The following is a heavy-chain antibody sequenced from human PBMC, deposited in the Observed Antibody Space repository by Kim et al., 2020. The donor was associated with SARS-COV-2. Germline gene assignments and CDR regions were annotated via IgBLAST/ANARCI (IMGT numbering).Heavy chain of an antibody. Sequence: GGSLRLSCAASGFTFNRFWMNWVRQAPGKGLEWVANIKQDGSEKYYVDSVKGRFTISRDNAKNSLYLQLNSLRAEDTAVYYCARGSYSSGTSYFDYWGLGTLVIVSS. D-gene: IGHD6-19*01. CDR2: IKQDGSEK. V-gene: IGHV3-7*01. CDR3: ARGSYSSGTSYFDY. J-gene: IGHJ4*02. CDR1: GFTFNRFW.